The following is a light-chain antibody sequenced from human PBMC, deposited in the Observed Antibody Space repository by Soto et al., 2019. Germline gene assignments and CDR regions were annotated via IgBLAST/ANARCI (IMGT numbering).Light chain of an antibody. V-gene: IGKV3-20*01. CDR1: QSVDGY. J-gene: IGKJ1*01. CDR3: QQYGSSPWT. CDR2: GAS. Sequence: ENVLTQSPGTPSLSPGESATLSRRASQSVDGYLAWYQQKPGQAPRLLIYGASTRATGVTARFRGGGSGTDFTLTISRLEPEDFAVYYCQQYGSSPWTFGQGTKVDIK.